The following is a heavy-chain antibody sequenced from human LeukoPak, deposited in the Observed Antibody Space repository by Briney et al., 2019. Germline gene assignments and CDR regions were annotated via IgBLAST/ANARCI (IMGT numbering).Heavy chain of an antibody. CDR3: ASGGLWFGSFQH. Sequence: SETLSLTCSVSGGSITKNGYYWGWLRQSPETGLEWIGSMHYSGSTNYNPSLKSRVTISVETSKNQFSLKLSSVTAADTAVYYCASGGLWFGSFQHWGQGTLVTVSS. D-gene: IGHD3-10*01. V-gene: IGHV4-39*07. CDR2: MHYSGST. J-gene: IGHJ1*01. CDR1: GGSITKNGYY.